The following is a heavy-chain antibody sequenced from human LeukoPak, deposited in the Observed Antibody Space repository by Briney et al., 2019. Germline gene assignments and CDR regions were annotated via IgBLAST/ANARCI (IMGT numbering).Heavy chain of an antibody. CDR2: INLNNGNS. J-gene: IGHJ4*02. CDR3: AREGGRSTVSGVVITDPRHFEY. CDR1: GYTFTNFA. D-gene: IGHD3-3*01. V-gene: IGHV1-18*01. Sequence: ASVTLSCKTSGYTFTNFAISWVRKAPGQGLEWIGWINLNNGNSKYAQKLQGRAAMSTDTFTATVYLELTGLTSDDTAVYYCAREGGRSTVSGVVITDPRHFEYWGQGALVTVSS.